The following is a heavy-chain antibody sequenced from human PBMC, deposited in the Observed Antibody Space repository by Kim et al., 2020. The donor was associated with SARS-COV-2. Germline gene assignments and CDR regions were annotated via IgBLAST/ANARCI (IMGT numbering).Heavy chain of an antibody. J-gene: IGHJ4*02. Sequence: LKSRVTISVDTSKNQFSLKLSSVTAADTAVYYCAREAVALGGIAANFFDYWGQGTLVTVSS. V-gene: IGHV4-31*02. CDR3: AREAVALGGIAANFFDY. D-gene: IGHD6-25*01.